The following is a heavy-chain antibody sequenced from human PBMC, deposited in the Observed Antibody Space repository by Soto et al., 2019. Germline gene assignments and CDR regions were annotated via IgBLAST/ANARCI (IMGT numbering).Heavy chain of an antibody. CDR2: ISSSSSYT. J-gene: IGHJ4*02. CDR3: ARSEYESPLDY. Sequence: PGGSLRLSCAASGFTFSDYYMSWIRQAPGKGLEWVSYISSSSSYTNYADSVKGRFTISRDNAKNSLYLQMNSLRAEDTAVYYCARSEYESPLDYWGQGTLVTVSS. CDR1: GFTFSDYY. V-gene: IGHV3-11*06. D-gene: IGHD2-2*01.